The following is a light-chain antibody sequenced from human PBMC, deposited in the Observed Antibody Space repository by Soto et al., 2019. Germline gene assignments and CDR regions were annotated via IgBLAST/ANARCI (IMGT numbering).Light chain of an antibody. J-gene: IGKJ4*01. CDR1: QSVSSSY. Sequence: EIVLTQSPCNLSLSAGERATLSCRASQSVSSSYLAWYQQKPGQAPRLLIYGASTRATGIPARFSGSGSGTEFTLTISSLQSEDFAIYYCQQYNNWLRTFGGGTKVDIK. V-gene: IGKV3-15*01. CDR2: GAS. CDR3: QQYNNWLRT.